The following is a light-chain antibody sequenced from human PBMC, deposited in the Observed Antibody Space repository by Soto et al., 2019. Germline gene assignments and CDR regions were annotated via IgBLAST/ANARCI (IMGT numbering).Light chain of an antibody. V-gene: IGKV3-15*01. Sequence: EIVMTQSPATLSVSPGERATLSCRANQSVSSDLAWYQQKPGQAPRLHMYGASTRATAIPARFSGSGSGTEFTLTISSLQSQDFAVYYCQQYNKWPPWTFGQGTKVDI. CDR3: QQYNKWPPWT. J-gene: IGKJ1*01. CDR1: QSVSSD. CDR2: GAS.